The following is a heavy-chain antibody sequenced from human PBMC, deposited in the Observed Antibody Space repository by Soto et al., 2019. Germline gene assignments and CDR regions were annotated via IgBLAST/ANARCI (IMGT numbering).Heavy chain of an antibody. CDR1: GFTFSSYS. D-gene: IGHD3-3*01. Sequence: GGSLRLSCAASGFTFSSYSMNWVRQAPGKGLEWVSSISSSSYIYYADSVKGRFTISRDNAKNSLYLQMNSLRAEDTAVYYCASYDFWSGYYFDYWGQGTLVTVSS. CDR2: ISSSSYI. CDR3: ASYDFWSGYYFDY. J-gene: IGHJ4*02. V-gene: IGHV3-21*01.